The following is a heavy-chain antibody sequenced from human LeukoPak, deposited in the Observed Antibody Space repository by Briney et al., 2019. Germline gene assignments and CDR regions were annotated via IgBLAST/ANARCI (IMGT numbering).Heavy chain of an antibody. CDR3: ARDLGSGWYGY. J-gene: IGHJ4*02. V-gene: IGHV3-7*01. CDR2: IKQDGSEK. CDR1: GFTFSSYW. D-gene: IGHD6-19*01. Sequence: PGGSLRLSCAAPGFTFSSYWMSWVRQAPGKGLEWVANIKQDGSEKYYIDSVKGRFTISRDNAKNSLYLQMNSLRAEDTAVYYCARDLGSGWYGYWGQGTLVTVSS.